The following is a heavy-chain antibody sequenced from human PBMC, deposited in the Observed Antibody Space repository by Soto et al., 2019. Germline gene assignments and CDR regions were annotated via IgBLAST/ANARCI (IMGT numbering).Heavy chain of an antibody. D-gene: IGHD3-22*01. V-gene: IGHV3-30*18. CDR3: AKEGYYYDSSGYYDY. CDR1: GFTFSSYG. J-gene: IGHJ4*02. Sequence: PGGSLRLSCAASGFTFSSYGMHWVRQAPGKGLEWVAVISYDGSNKYYADSVKGRFTIPRDNSKNTLYLQMNSLRAEDTAVYYCAKEGYYYDSSGYYDYWGQGTLVTVS. CDR2: ISYDGSNK.